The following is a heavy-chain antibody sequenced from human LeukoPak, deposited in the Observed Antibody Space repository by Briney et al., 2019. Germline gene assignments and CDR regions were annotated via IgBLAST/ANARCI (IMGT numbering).Heavy chain of an antibody. Sequence: AGGSLRLSCAASGFTFSSYGMHWVRQAPGKGLEWVAFIRYDGSNKYYADSVKGRFTISRDNSKNTLYLQMNSLRAEDTAVYYCAKVYDWNEKWFDPWGQGTLVTVSS. CDR3: AKVYDWNEKWFDP. D-gene: IGHD1-1*01. J-gene: IGHJ5*02. CDR1: GFTFSSYG. V-gene: IGHV3-30*02. CDR2: IRYDGSNK.